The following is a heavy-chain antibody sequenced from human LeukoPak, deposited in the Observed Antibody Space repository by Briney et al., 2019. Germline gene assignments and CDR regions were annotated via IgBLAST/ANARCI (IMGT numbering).Heavy chain of an antibody. V-gene: IGHV4-34*01. D-gene: IGHD6-19*01. CDR3: ARGSGWAFDY. CDR2: INHSGST. J-gene: IGHJ4*02. Sequence: ASETLSLTCTVSGASISSYYWSWIRQPPGKGLEWIGEINHSGSTNYNPSLKSRVTISVDTSKNQFSLKLSSVTAADTAVYYCARGSGWAFDYWGQGTLVTVSS. CDR1: GASISSYY.